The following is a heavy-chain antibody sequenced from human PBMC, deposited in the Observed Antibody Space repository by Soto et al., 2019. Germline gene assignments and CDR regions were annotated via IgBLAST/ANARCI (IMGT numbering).Heavy chain of an antibody. CDR1: RFSCSSYE. CDR3: ARGGGYCTPTSCAIDS. CDR2: VSLTGDRT. J-gene: IGHJ4*02. V-gene: IGHV3-23*01. D-gene: IGHD2-8*01. Sequence: GSLRLSCVASRFSCSSYEMSWVRQAAGKGLEWVSRVSLTGDRTNYAGSVKGRFTVSRDNFKNTLYLEMDSLRPEDTAIYYCARGGGYCTPTSCAIDSWGRGTPVTVSS.